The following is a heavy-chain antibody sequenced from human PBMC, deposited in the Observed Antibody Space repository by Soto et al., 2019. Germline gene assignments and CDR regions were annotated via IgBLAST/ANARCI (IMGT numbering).Heavy chain of an antibody. CDR1: GGTFSSYS. V-gene: IGHV1-69*18. D-gene: IGHD3-22*01. CDR2: LIPMFGTA. J-gene: IGHJ6*02. Sequence: QVQLVQSGAEVKTPGSSVEVSCKASGGTFSSYSINWVRQAPGQGLEWMGRLIPMFGTADYAQRFQGRVTLTADESSNTASMEVTNLTSDDTAVYYCARAVVLTFTRYYDMDVWGQGTTVTVSS. CDR3: ARAVVLTFTRYYDMDV.